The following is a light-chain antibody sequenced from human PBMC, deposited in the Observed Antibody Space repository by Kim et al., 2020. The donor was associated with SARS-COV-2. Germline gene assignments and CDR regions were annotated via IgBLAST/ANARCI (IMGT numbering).Light chain of an antibody. V-gene: IGLV2-14*03. Sequence: GQSVTISCAGTSSDVGAYNYVSWYQQHPGKAPKLMIYDVTNWPSGVSNRFSGSKSGNTASLSISGLQAEDEADYYCSSYSSSSPHVFGTGTKVTVL. CDR3: SSYSSSSPHV. J-gene: IGLJ1*01. CDR1: SSDVGAYNY. CDR2: DVT.